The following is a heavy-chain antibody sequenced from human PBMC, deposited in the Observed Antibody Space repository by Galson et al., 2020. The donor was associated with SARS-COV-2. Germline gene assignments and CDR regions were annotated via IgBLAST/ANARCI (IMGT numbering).Heavy chain of an antibody. CDR1: GSSFTSYW. J-gene: IGHJ5*02. D-gene: IGHD3-10*01. CDR2: IYPGDSDT. V-gene: IGHV5-51*01. CDR3: TRHRDVAGPDLYNWVDP. Sequence: GDSLKISCTGSGSSFTSYWIGWVRQMPGKGLEWMGIIYPGDSDTRYSPSFQGQVTISADKSISTAYLQWSSLEASDTAMDYCTRHRDVAGPDLYNWVDPWGQGALVTVSS.